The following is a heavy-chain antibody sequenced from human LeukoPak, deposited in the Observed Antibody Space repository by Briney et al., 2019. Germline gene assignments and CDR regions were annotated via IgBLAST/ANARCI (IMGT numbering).Heavy chain of an antibody. J-gene: IGHJ6*03. CDR1: GYSFTSYC. V-gene: IGHV5-51*01. CDR3: ARTTNSGYDSGWGFYYYYMDV. CDR2: IYPGDSDT. D-gene: IGHD5-12*01. Sequence: GESLKISCKGSGYSFTSYCIGWVRQMPGKGLEWMGIIYPGDSDTRYSPSFQGQVTISADKSISTAYLQWSSLKASDTAMYYCARTTNSGYDSGWGFYYYYMDVWGKGTTVTVSS.